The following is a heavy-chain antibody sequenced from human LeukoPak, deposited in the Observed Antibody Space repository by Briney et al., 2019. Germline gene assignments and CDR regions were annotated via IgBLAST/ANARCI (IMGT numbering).Heavy chain of an antibody. V-gene: IGHV3-20*04. CDR2: INWNGGST. CDR1: GFTFDDYG. Sequence: PGGSLRLSCAASGFTFDDYGMSWVRQAPGKRLEWVSGINWNGGSTGYADSVKGRFTISRDNAKNSLYLQMNSLRAEDTALYYCARVARTGTNYYYYMDVWGKGTTVTVSS. J-gene: IGHJ6*03. D-gene: IGHD1/OR15-1a*01. CDR3: ARVARTGTNYYYYMDV.